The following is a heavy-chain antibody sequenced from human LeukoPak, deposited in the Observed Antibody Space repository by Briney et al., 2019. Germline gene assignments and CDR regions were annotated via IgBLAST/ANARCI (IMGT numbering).Heavy chain of an antibody. J-gene: IGHJ4*02. CDR2: ISSSNSTI. Sequence: PGGSLRLSCAASGFTFSTYSMNCVSQAPGKGLEWISYISSSNSTIYYADSVKGRFTISRDNAKNSLYLQMNSLRAEDTAVYYCASPFDYWGQGTLVTVSS. CDR3: ASPFDY. CDR1: GFTFSTYS. V-gene: IGHV3-48*01.